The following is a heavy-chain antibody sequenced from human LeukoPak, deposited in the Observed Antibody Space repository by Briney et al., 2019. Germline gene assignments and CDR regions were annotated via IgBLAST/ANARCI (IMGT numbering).Heavy chain of an antibody. Sequence: PSETLSLSYAVAGGSFSGYYWSWIRQPPEKVLELIGEIDHRRVTNYSPSLKRRVTISFDTSKNQLSLRRSSVTAADAAVYYCAATAAYSTSRYSPPTYHLDYWAQGTVVTVSS. CDR1: GGSFSGYY. CDR3: AATAAYSTSRYSPPTYHLDY. CDR2: IDHRRVT. V-gene: IGHV4-34*01. D-gene: IGHD6-13*01. J-gene: IGHJ4*02.